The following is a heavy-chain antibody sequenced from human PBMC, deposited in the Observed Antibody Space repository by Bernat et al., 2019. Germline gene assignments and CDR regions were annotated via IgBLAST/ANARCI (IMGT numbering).Heavy chain of an antibody. Sequence: QVQLVQSGAEVKKPGASVKVSCKVSGYTLTELSMHWVRQAPGKGLEWMGGFDPEDGETIYAQKCQGRVTMTEDTSTDTAYMELSSLRSEDTAVYYCATPSGYSSSRTDAFEIWGQGTMVTVSS. V-gene: IGHV1-24*01. CDR2: FDPEDGET. D-gene: IGHD6-6*01. CDR1: GYTLTELS. J-gene: IGHJ3*02. CDR3: ATPSGYSSSRTDAFEI.